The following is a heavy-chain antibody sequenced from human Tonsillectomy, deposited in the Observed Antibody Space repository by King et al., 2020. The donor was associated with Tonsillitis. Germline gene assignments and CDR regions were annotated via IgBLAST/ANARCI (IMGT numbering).Heavy chain of an antibody. CDR2: LDWDDEK. J-gene: IGHJ4*02. CDR1: GFSLNTSGMS. CDR3: ARTSTRIAAAATLFDY. V-gene: IGHV2-70*01. D-gene: IGHD6-13*01. Sequence: TLKESGPALVKPTQTLTLTCTFSGFSLNTSGMSVSWIRQPPGKALEWLALLDWDDEKYYTTSLKTRLTISRDTSKDQVVLTMTNMDPVDTATYFCARTSTRIAAAATLFDYWGQGTLVAVSS.